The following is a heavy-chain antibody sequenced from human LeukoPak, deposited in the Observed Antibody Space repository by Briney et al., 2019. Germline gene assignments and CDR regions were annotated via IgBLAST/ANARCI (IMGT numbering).Heavy chain of an antibody. CDR3: ARRPLTMVRGAVDY. D-gene: IGHD3-10*01. CDR1: GGSFSGYY. V-gene: IGHV4-34*01. J-gene: IGHJ4*02. Sequence: SETLSLTCAVYGGSFSGYYWSWIRQPPGKGLEWIGEINHSGSTNYNPSLKSRVTISVDTSKNQFSLKLSSVTAADTAVYYCARRPLTMVRGAVDYWGQGTLVTVSS. CDR2: INHSGST.